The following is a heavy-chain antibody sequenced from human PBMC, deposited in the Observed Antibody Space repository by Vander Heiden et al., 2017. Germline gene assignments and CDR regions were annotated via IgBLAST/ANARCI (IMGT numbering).Heavy chain of an antibody. V-gene: IGHV3-21*01. CDR1: GFTFSSYS. J-gene: IGHJ5*02. Sequence: EVQLVESGGGLVKPGGSLRLSCAASGFTFSSYSMTWVRQAPGKGLEWVSSISSSSSYIYYADSVKGRFTISRDNAKNSLYLQMNSLRAEDTAVYYCARLSTNLRYFDWLLSMGWFDPWGQGTLVTVSS. CDR2: ISSSSSYI. D-gene: IGHD3-9*01. CDR3: ARLSTNLRYFDWLLSMGWFDP.